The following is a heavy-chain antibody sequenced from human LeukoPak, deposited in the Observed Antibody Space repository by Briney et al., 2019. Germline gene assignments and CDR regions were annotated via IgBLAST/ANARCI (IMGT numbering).Heavy chain of an antibody. CDR2: IYHSGST. D-gene: IGHD3-3*01. J-gene: IGHJ5*02. CDR3: ARLLIGDTKADP. CDR1: GYSISSGYY. V-gene: IGHV4-38-2*01. Sequence: PSETLSLTCAVSGYSISSGYYWGWIRQPPGEGLEWIGSIYHSGSTYYNPSLKSRVTISVDTSKNQFSLKLSSVTVADTAVYYCARLLIGDTKADPWGQGTLVTVSS.